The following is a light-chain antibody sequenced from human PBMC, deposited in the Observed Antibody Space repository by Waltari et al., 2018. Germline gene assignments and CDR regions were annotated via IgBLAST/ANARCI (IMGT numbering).Light chain of an antibody. CDR3: QQYYNPPLT. Sequence: DIMMTQSPDSLAVSLGERATINCKSSQNVLFTSNDKNYLAWYQQKAGQPPKLLIYWASTRKSGVPDRFSGSGSGTDFTLTISSLQAEDVAVYYCQQYYNPPLTFGGGTKVEIK. CDR1: QNVLFTSNDKNY. J-gene: IGKJ4*01. CDR2: WAS. V-gene: IGKV4-1*01.